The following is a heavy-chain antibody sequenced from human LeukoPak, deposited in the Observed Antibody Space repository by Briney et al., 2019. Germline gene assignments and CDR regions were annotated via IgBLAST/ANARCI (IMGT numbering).Heavy chain of an antibody. CDR1: AFTFSSYA. Sequence: GGSLRLSCAASAFTFSSYAMSWVRQAPGKGLEWVSASAGADSTYYADSVQGRFTISRDNSKNTLYLQMSGLRAEDTAVYCCARGAYGDYDSWGQGTLVTVSS. V-gene: IGHV3-23*01. J-gene: IGHJ5*01. CDR3: ARGAYGDYDS. CDR2: SAGADST. D-gene: IGHD4-17*01.